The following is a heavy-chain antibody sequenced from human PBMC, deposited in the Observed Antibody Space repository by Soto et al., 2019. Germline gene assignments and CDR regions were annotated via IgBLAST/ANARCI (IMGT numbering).Heavy chain of an antibody. CDR1: GYSFTSYW. Sequence: GESLKISCKGSGYSFTSYWINWVRQMPGKGLEWMGRIDPSDSYANYSPSFQGHVTISADKSINTAYLQWNSLKASDTAMYYCARSRRGAYSSGWYSPSGYYNYGIDVWGQGTKVTVSS. CDR2: IDPSDSYA. V-gene: IGHV5-10-1*01. CDR3: ARSRRGAYSSGWYSPSGYYNYGIDV. D-gene: IGHD6-19*01. J-gene: IGHJ6*02.